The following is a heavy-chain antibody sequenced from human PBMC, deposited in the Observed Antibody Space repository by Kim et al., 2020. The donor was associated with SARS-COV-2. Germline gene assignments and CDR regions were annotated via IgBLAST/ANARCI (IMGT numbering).Heavy chain of an antibody. J-gene: IGHJ5*02. V-gene: IGHV4-39*01. CDR2: IYYSGST. D-gene: IGHD3-9*01. Sequence: SETLSLTCTVSGGSISSSSYYWGWIRQPPGKGLEWIGSIYYSGSTYYNPSLKSRVTISVDTSKNQFSLKLSSVTAADTAVYYCASIAVLRYFDWLSNNWFDPWGQGTLVTVSS. CDR1: GGSISSSSYY. CDR3: ASIAVLRYFDWLSNNWFDP.